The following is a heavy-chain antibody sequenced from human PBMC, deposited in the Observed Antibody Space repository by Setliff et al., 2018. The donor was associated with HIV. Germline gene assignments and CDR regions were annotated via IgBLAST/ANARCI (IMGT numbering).Heavy chain of an antibody. J-gene: IGHJ4*02. Sequence: PSETLSLTCTVSGDSSSNDYWTWVRQPPGKGLEWIGNIHTSGTTKYNPSLRSRVTISVDTSKNHFPLRLSSVTAADTAVYYCARGEFYCGTDCYWSSFDYWGQGILVTVSS. V-gene: IGHV4-4*08. D-gene: IGHD2-21*02. CDR1: GDSSSNDY. CDR2: IHTSGTT. CDR3: ARGEFYCGTDCYWSSFDY.